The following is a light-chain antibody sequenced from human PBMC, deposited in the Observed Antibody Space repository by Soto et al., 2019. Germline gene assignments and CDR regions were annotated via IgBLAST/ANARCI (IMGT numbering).Light chain of an antibody. CDR3: QQRSKWPAT. CDR1: QSVSSY. V-gene: IGKV3-11*01. Sequence: EIVLTQSPVTLSLSPGERATLSCRASQSVSSYLAWYQQKPGQAPRLLIYDASNGATGIPARFSGSGYGTDFTLTISSLEPEDFAVYYCQQRSKWPATFGGGTKVERK. CDR2: DAS. J-gene: IGKJ4*01.